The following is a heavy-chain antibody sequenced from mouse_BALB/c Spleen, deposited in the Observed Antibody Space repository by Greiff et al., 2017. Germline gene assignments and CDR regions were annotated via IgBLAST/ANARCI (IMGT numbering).Heavy chain of an antibody. Sequence: QVHVKQSGAELARPGASVKMSCKASGYTFTSYTMHWVKQRPGQGLEWIGYINPSSGYTNYNQKFKDKATLTADKSYSTAYMQLSSLTSEDSAVYYCARGGYTYAMDYWGQGTSVTVSS. CDR3: ARGGYTYAMDY. D-gene: IGHD2-2*01. CDR2: INPSSGYT. CDR1: GYTFTSYT. V-gene: IGHV1-4*01. J-gene: IGHJ4*01.